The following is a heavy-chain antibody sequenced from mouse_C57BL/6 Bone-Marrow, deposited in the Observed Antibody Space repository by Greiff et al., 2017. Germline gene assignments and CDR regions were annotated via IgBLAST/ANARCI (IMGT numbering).Heavy chain of an antibody. Sequence: QVQLKQPGAELVKPGASVKMSCQASGYTFTSYWITWVKQRPGQGLEWIGDIYPGSGSTNYNEKFKSKATLAVDPSSSTAYMQLSSLTSEDSAVYYCARPYYSNYWYFDVWGTGTTVTVSS. CDR2: IYPGSGST. CDR3: ARPYYSNYWYFDV. D-gene: IGHD2-5*01. CDR1: GYTFTSYW. V-gene: IGHV1-55*01. J-gene: IGHJ1*03.